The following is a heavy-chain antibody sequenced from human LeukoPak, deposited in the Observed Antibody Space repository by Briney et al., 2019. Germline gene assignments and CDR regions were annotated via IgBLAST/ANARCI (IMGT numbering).Heavy chain of an antibody. V-gene: IGHV4-4*07. CDR1: GGSINRFY. CDR2: INTRGGA. CDR3: AGHQLYCSGGSCYSGPFDY. Sequence: PSETLSLTCTVSGGSINRFYCSWLRQPAGKGLEWIGRINTRGGAIYNPSLKSRVTISVDTSKNQFSLKLSSVTAADTAVYYCAGHQLYCSGGSCYSGPFDYWGQGTLVTVSS. D-gene: IGHD2-15*01. J-gene: IGHJ4*02.